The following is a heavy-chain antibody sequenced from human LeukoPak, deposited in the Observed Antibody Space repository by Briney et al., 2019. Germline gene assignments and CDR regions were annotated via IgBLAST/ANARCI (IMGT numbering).Heavy chain of an antibody. D-gene: IGHD2-2*01. CDR1: GSSFTSYW. V-gene: IGHV5-51*01. CDR2: IYPGDSDT. J-gene: IGHJ6*02. Sequence: GESLQISCQGSGSSFTSYWIGWVRQMPGKGLEWMGIIYPGDSDTRYSPSFQGQVTISADKSISTAYLQWSSLKASDTAMYYCARSSTENYYYYGMDVWGQGTTVTVSS. CDR3: ARSSTENYYYYGMDV.